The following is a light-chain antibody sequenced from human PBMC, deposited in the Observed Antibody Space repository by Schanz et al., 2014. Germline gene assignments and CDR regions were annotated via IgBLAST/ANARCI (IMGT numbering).Light chain of an antibody. CDR3: AVWDSSLNGWM. CDR1: SSDVGGYNY. J-gene: IGLJ3*02. Sequence: QSALTQPPSASGSPGQSVAISCTGTSSDVGGYNYVSWYQQHPGKAPRLMIFDVSKRPSGVPDRFSGSKSDTSASLAISGLQSEDEADYYCAVWDSSLNGWMFGGGTKLTVL. CDR2: DVS. V-gene: IGLV2-8*01.